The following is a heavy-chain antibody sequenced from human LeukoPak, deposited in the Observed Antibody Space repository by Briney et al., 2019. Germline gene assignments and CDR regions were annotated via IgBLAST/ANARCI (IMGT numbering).Heavy chain of an antibody. J-gene: IGHJ4*02. Sequence: PSETLSLTCTVSGGSISSYYWSWIRQPPGKGLEWIGYIYYSGSTNYNPSLKSRVTISVDTSKNQFSLKLSSVTAADTAVYYCARGRYYYDSRGYHYSFDYWGQGTLVTVSS. CDR2: IYYSGST. D-gene: IGHD3-22*01. CDR3: ARGRYYYDSRGYHYSFDY. V-gene: IGHV4-59*01. CDR1: GGSISSYY.